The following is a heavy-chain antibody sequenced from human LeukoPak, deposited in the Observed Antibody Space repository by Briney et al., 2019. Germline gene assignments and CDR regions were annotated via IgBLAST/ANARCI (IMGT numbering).Heavy chain of an antibody. Sequence: SVKVSCKASGYTFTGYYMHWVRQAPGQGLEWMGRIIPILGIANYAQKFQGRVTITADKSTSTAYMELSSLRSEDTAVYYCARDRDHDYYDYWGQGTLVTVSS. CDR3: ARDRDHDYYDY. J-gene: IGHJ4*02. V-gene: IGHV1-69*04. CDR1: GYTFTGYY. CDR2: IIPILGIA. D-gene: IGHD2-21*01.